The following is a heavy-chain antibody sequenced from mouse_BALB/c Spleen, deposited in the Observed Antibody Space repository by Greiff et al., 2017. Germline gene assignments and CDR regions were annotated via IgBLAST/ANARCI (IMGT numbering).Heavy chain of an antibody. CDR1: GYSFTGYY. J-gene: IGHJ4*01. D-gene: IGHD2-4*01. CDR2: ISCYNGAT. Sequence: LVKTGASVKISCKASGYSFTGYYMHWVKQSHGKSLEWIGYISCYNGATSYNQKFKGKATFTVDTSSSTAYMQFNSLTSEDSAVYFCARQDLSTMITTGYAMDYWGQGTSVTVSS. CDR3: ARQDLSTMITTGYAMDY. V-gene: IGHV1S34*01.